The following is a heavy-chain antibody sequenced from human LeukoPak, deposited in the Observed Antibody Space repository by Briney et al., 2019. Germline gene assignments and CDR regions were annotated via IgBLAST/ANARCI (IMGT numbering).Heavy chain of an antibody. Sequence: GGSLRLSCAASGFTFSTYSMNWIRQAPGKGLEWVSSISSSSSYIYYADSVKGRFTISRDNARNSLYLQMNSLRVEDTAVYYCAGGSGMATVASDYWGQGTLVTVSS. J-gene: IGHJ4*02. CDR2: ISSSSSYI. CDR1: GFTFSTYS. CDR3: AGGSGMATVASDY. D-gene: IGHD5-24*01. V-gene: IGHV3-21*01.